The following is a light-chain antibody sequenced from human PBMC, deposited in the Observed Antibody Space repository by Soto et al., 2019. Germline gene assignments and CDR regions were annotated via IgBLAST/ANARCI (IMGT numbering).Light chain of an antibody. V-gene: IGLV2-14*01. Sequence: QSVLTQPASVSGSPGQTITISCAGTKFDIGRYDYVSWYRQHPGEAPKLIIFEVNNRPSGVSNRFSGSKSGNTASLTIFGLQVEHEALYFCSSYTSASALGIFGGGTKLTVL. CDR3: SSYTSASALGI. CDR2: EVN. J-gene: IGLJ2*01. CDR1: KFDIGRYDY.